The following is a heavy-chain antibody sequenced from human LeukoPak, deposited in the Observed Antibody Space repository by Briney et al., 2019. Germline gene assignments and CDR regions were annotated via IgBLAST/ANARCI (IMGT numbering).Heavy chain of an antibody. V-gene: IGHV4-4*07. CDR2: IYSSGST. Sequence: SETLSLTCIVSGGSISSYFWSWIRQPAGKGLEWIGRIYSSGSTNYNPSLKSRVTMPVDTSKNEFSLRLNSVTAADTAVYYCARALIAVAGTKEFYFDDWGQGTLVTVSS. CDR3: ARALIAVAGTKEFYFDD. D-gene: IGHD6-19*01. CDR1: GGSISSYF. J-gene: IGHJ4*02.